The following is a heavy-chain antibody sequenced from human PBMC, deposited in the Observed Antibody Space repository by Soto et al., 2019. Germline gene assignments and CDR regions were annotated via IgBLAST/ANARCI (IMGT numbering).Heavy chain of an antibody. CDR1: GFTVSSNY. V-gene: IGHV3-66*01. CDR2: IYSGGST. Sequence: EVQLVESGGGLVQPGGSLRLSCAASGFTVSSNYMSWVRQAPGKGLEWVSVIYSGGSTYYADSVQGRFTISRDNSKNTLYLQRNSLRAEDTAVYYCARDRGVTTEDYWGQGTLVTVSS. J-gene: IGHJ4*02. D-gene: IGHD4-17*01. CDR3: ARDRGVTTEDY.